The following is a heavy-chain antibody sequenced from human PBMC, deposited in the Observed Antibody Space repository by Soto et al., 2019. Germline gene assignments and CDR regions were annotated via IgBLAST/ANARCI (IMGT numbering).Heavy chain of an antibody. J-gene: IGHJ5*02. V-gene: IGHV4-31*03. CDR3: ARWNAPSHCSSTSCSGWFDP. CDR1: GGSISSGCYY. D-gene: IGHD2-2*01. Sequence: PSETLSLTCTVSGGSISSGCYYWSWIRQHPGKGLEWIGYVYYSGSTYYNPSLKSRVTISVDTSKNQLSLKLSSVTAADTAVYYCARWNAPSHCSSTSCSGWFDPSGQGTLLTLSS. CDR2: VYYSGST.